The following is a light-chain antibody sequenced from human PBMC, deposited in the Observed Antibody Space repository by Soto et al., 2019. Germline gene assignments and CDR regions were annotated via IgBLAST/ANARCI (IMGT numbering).Light chain of an antibody. CDR3: QHYNNWPPYS. J-gene: IGKJ2*01. CDR1: QSVGTN. CDR2: SAS. Sequence: IVMTQSPATLSVSPGESATLSCRASQSVGTNLAWYQQTPGQAPRVLIHSASTRATGIPDRFSGSGSDTEFTLTISGLQSEDFAIYYCQHYNNWPPYSFGQGTKLENK. V-gene: IGKV3-15*01.